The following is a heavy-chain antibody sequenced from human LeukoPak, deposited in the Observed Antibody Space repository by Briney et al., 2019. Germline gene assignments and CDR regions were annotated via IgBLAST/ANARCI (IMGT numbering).Heavy chain of an antibody. D-gene: IGHD3-22*01. Sequence: SGGSLRLSCAASGFTFSSYWMSWVRQAPGKGLEWVSYISSSSSYTNYADSVKGRFTISRDDAKNSLYLQMNSLRAEDTAVYYCARVQYYDSSGYYYPYYFDYWGQGTLVTVSS. CDR3: ARVQYYDSSGYYYPYYFDY. V-gene: IGHV3-21*05. CDR2: ISSSSSYT. CDR1: GFTFSSYW. J-gene: IGHJ4*02.